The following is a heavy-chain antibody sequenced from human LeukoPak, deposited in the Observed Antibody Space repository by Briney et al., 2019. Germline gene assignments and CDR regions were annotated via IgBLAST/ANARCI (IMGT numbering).Heavy chain of an antibody. CDR2: IYSGGST. V-gene: IGHV3-53*01. CDR3: ARLIRGKVDP. Sequence: QSGGSLRLSCAASGFTVSSNYMSWLRQAPGKGLKWISVIYSGGSTYYADSVKGRFTISRDNSKNTLYLQMNSLRAEDTAVYYCARLIRGKVDPWGQGTLVTVSS. J-gene: IGHJ5*02. D-gene: IGHD3-10*01. CDR1: GFTVSSNY.